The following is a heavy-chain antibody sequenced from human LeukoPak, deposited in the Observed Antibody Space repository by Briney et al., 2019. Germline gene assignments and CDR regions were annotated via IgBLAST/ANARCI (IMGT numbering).Heavy chain of an antibody. V-gene: IGHV4-31*03. CDR3: AREGTSGYGGYNWFDP. J-gene: IGHJ5*02. CDR2: IYYSGST. CDR1: GGSISSGGYY. D-gene: IGHD5-12*01. Sequence: PSQTLSLTCTVSGGSISSGGYYWSWIRQHPGKGLEWIGYIYYSGSTYYNPSLESRVTISADTSKNQFSLKLSSVTAADTAVYYCAREGTSGYGGYNWFDPWGQGTLVTVSS.